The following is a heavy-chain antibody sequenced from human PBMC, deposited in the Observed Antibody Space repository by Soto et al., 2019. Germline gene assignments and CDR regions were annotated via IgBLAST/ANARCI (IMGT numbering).Heavy chain of an antibody. CDR2: ISYDGSNK. V-gene: IGHV3-30-3*01. CDR3: AREGGGHGVYYGMDV. J-gene: IGHJ6*02. D-gene: IGHD3-10*01. Sequence: GGSLRLSCAASGFTFSSYAMHWVRQAPGKGLEWVAVISYDGSNKYYADSVKGRFTISRDNSKNTLYLQMNSLRAEDTAVYYCAREGGGHGVYYGMDVWGQRTTVTVSS. CDR1: GFTFSSYA.